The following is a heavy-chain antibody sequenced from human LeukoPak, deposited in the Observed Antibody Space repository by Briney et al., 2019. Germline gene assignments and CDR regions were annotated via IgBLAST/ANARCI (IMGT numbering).Heavy chain of an antibody. CDR1: GYALTELS. CDR2: FDPEDGET. J-gene: IGHJ6*04. Sequence: ASVKVSCKVSGYALTELSMHWVRQAPGKGLEWMGGFDPEDGETIYAQKFQGRVTMTEDTSTDTAYMEVSSLRAEDTAVYYCAKDLPIQLWTPDVWGKGTTVTISS. CDR3: AKDLPIQLWTPDV. D-gene: IGHD5-18*01. V-gene: IGHV1-24*01.